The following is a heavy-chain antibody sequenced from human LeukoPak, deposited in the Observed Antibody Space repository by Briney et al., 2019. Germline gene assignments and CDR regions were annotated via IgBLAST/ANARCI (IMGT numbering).Heavy chain of an antibody. CDR3: AREMRTTVTRFDY. J-gene: IGHJ4*02. V-gene: IGHV3-7*01. CDR1: GFTFSSYW. CDR2: IKQDGSEK. Sequence: GGSLRLSCAASGFTFSSYWMSWVRQAPGKGLEWVANIKQDGSEKYYVDSVKGRFTISRDNAKNSLYLQMNSLRAEDTAVYYCAREMRTTVTRFDYWGQGTLVTVSS. D-gene: IGHD4-17*01.